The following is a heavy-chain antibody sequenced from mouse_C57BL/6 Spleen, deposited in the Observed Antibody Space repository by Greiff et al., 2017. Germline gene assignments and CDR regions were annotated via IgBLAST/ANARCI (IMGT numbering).Heavy chain of an antibody. CDR1: GFTFNTYA. J-gene: IGHJ2*01. CDR3: VGGTQYYFDY. V-gene: IGHV10-3*01. Sequence: EVMLVESGGGLVQPKGSLKLSCAASGFTFNTYAMHWVRQAPGKGFEWVARIRSKSSNYATYYADSVKDRFTISSDESQSMLYRQMNNLKTEDTAMYYCVGGTQYYFDYWGQGTTLTVSS. CDR2: IRSKSSNYAT.